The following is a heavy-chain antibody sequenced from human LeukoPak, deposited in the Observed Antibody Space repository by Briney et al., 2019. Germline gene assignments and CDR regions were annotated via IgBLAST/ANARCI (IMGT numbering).Heavy chain of an antibody. V-gene: IGHV4-34*01. D-gene: IGHD3-16*02. Sequence: SETLSLTCAVYGGSFSGYYWSWIRQPPGKGLEWIGTMYYTGTIHYNPSLKSRVAISVDTSKNQFSLTLSSVTAADTAVYYCARPYRDWGRGTLVTVS. CDR2: MYYTGTI. J-gene: IGHJ4*02. CDR1: GGSFSGYY. CDR3: ARPYRD.